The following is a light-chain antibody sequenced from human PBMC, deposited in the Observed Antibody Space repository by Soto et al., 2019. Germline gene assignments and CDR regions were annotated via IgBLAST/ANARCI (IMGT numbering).Light chain of an antibody. CDR2: EVS. CDR1: SSDVGFYDY. V-gene: IGLV2-8*01. J-gene: IGLJ1*01. CDR3: SSYVGKNNNHA. Sequence: QSALTQPPSASGSPGQSVTVSCTGTSSDVGFYDYVSWYQQHPGKAPKLIIYEVSKRPSGVPDRFSGSKSGNSASLTVSGLQAEDEADYYCSSYVGKNNNHAFGNGTKVTVX.